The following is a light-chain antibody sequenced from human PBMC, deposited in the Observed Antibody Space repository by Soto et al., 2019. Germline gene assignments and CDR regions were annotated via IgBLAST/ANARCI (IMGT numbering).Light chain of an antibody. CDR1: SSDVGNYNH. V-gene: IGLV2-14*01. Sequence: HSALTQPASVSGSPGKSITISCTGTSSDVGNYNHVSWYQHHPGKAPKLMICDVTNRPSGVSNRFSGSKSVNTASLTIYGLRSEYEADYYCSSYTSSSTYVFGTGTKLTVL. J-gene: IGLJ1*01. CDR3: SSYTSSSTYV. CDR2: DVT.